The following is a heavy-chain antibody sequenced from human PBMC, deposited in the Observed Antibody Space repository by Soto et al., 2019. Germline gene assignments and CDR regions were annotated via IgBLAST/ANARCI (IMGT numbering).Heavy chain of an antibody. D-gene: IGHD1-20*01. CDR3: ARHEGIPPAYYYGMDV. J-gene: IGHJ6*02. CDR1: GYTFTSYD. Sequence: QVQLVQSGAEVKKPGASVKVSCKASGYTFTSYDINWVRQATGQGLEWMGWMNPNSGNTGYAQKFQGRVTMTRNTSISTAYMELSSLRSEDTAVYYCARHEGIPPAYYYGMDVWGQGTTVTVSS. V-gene: IGHV1-8*01. CDR2: MNPNSGNT.